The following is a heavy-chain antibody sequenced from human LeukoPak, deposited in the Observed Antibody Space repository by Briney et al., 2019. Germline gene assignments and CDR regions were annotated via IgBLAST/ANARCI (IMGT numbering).Heavy chain of an antibody. D-gene: IGHD3-9*01. CDR1: GFTFSSYW. CDR2: INSDGSST. J-gene: IGHJ4*02. Sequence: GGSLRLSCAASGFTFSSYWMHWVRQAPGKGLVWVSRINSDGSSTSYADSVKGRFTISRDNAKNTLYLQMNSLRAEDTAVYYCAKGNVLRYFDWLFPFDYWGQGTLVTVSS. CDR3: AKGNVLRYFDWLFPFDY. V-gene: IGHV3-74*01.